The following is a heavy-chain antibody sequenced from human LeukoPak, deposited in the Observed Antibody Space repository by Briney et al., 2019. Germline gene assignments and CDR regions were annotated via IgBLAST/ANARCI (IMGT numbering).Heavy chain of an antibody. CDR3: ARPPSRGYSSSFEY. D-gene: IGHD2-2*03. CDR2: IYPDESNI. Sequence: GESLKIFCKGSGYSFPTYWIAWVRQMPGKGLEWMGIIYPDESNIRYSPSFQGQVTISADKSISTAYLQWSSLKASDTAMYFCARPPSRGYSSSFEYWGQGTLVTVSS. V-gene: IGHV5-51*01. J-gene: IGHJ4*02. CDR1: GYSFPTYW.